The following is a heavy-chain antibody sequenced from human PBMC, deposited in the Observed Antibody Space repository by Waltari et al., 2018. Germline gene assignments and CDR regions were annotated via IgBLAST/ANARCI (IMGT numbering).Heavy chain of an antibody. CDR1: GFTVTPSG. D-gene: IGHD2-8*02. V-gene: IGHV3-30*03. CDR3: ASCTGGNCYYYGFDV. CDR2: ISSDGSRK. Sequence: QVQLVESGGGVVQPGRSLRLSCAAFGFTVTPSGMHWVRQTPGRGLEVGAVISSDGSRKSYADSVKGRFSISRDNSKNSLSLEMNSLRPEDTAVYYCASCTGGNCYYYGFDVWGQGTTVTVSS. J-gene: IGHJ6*02.